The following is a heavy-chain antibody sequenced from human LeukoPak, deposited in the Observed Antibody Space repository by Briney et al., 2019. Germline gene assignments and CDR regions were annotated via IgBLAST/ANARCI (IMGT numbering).Heavy chain of an antibody. Sequence: GGSLRLSCAASGFTFSSYSMNWVRQAPGKGLEWVSYISSSSSTIYYADSVKGRFTISRDNAKNTLYLQMNSLRAEDTALYFCGKDPNGDYVGAFDFWGPGTMVTVSS. CDR1: GFTFSSYS. CDR3: GKDPNGDYVGAFDF. D-gene: IGHD4-17*01. CDR2: ISSSSSTI. V-gene: IGHV3-48*04. J-gene: IGHJ3*01.